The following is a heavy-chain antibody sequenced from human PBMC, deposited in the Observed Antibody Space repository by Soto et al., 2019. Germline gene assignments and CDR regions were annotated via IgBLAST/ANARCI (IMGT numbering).Heavy chain of an antibody. J-gene: IGHJ4*02. Sequence: EVQLVESGGGLVQPGRSLRLSCAASGFTFDDYAMHWVRQAPGKGLEWVSGISWNSGSIGYADSVKGRFTISRDNAKNSLYLQMNSLRAEDTALYYCAKDATPLYYDFWSGYYTSRARFDYWGQGTLVTVSS. V-gene: IGHV3-9*01. CDR2: ISWNSGSI. CDR3: AKDATPLYYDFWSGYYTSRARFDY. CDR1: GFTFDDYA. D-gene: IGHD3-3*01.